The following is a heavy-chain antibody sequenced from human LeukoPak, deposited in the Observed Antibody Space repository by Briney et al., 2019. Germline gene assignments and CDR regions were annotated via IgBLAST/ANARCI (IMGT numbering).Heavy chain of an antibody. D-gene: IGHD6-19*01. V-gene: IGHV4-39*07. J-gene: IGHJ6*03. CDR1: GGSIRSSSYY. CDR2: IDYSGGT. Sequence: SETLSLTCTVSGGSIRSSSYYWGWIRQPPGKGLEWIGTIDYSGGTYYNPSLKSRVTISVDTSKNQFSLKLSSVTAADTAVYYCARTPGYSSGWYTHYYYYYMDVWGKGTTVTISS. CDR3: ARTPGYSSGWYTHYYYYYMDV.